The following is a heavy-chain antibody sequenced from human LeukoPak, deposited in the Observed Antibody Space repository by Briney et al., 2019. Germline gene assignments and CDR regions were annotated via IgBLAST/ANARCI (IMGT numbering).Heavy chain of an antibody. J-gene: IGHJ4*02. CDR2: IYYTGTT. D-gene: IGHD4-17*01. CDR3: ASKSTDHGELRFDY. Sequence: SQTLSLTCTISGDSTNTYFWSWIRQPPGKGLEWIGYIYYTGTTNYNPSLKSRVTISVDTSKNQFSLKVSSVTAADTGVYYCASKSTDHGELRFDYWGQGTLVTVSS. V-gene: IGHV4-59*01. CDR1: GDSTNTYF.